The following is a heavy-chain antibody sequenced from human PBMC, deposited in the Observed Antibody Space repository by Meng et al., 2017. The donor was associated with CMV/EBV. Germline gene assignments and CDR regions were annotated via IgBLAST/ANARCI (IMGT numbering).Heavy chain of an antibody. V-gene: IGHV3-74*01. Sequence: GESLKISCAASGFTFSNYRMHWVRQAPGKGLVWVSHINSDGRNTTYADSVKGRFTISRDNAKNTLYLQMNSLRAEDTAVYYCAREEVSGRRFDYWGQGTLVTVSS. CDR2: INSDGRNT. J-gene: IGHJ4*02. D-gene: IGHD5/OR15-5a*01. CDR3: AREEVSGRRFDY. CDR1: GFTFSNYR.